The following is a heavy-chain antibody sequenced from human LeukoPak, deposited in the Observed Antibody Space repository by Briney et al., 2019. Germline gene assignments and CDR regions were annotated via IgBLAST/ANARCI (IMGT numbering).Heavy chain of an antibody. J-gene: IGHJ6*02. CDR3: ARGGGIFGVLTTAHYYGIDV. CDR2: INPIFRTA. CDR1: GGTFTNSA. Sequence: GASVKVSCTASGGTFTNSAISWVRQAPGQGLEWMGGINPIFRTANYAQQFQDRVTIIADESTSTAYMELSLLKFEDTAVYYCARGGGIFGVLTTAHYYGIDVWGQGTTVTVSS. V-gene: IGHV1-69*13. D-gene: IGHD3-3*01.